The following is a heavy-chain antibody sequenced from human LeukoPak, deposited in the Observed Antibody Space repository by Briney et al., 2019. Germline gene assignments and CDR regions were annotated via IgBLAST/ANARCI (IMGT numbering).Heavy chain of an antibody. CDR1: GSISGYY. CDR2: IYENGRT. D-gene: IGHD1-26*01. CDR3: ARDWELGH. V-gene: IGHV4-59*01. J-gene: IGHJ4*02. Sequence: SETLSLTCTVSGSISGYYWSWIRQPPGKGLEWIGFIYENGRTSYNPSLKSRVTISVDTSKNQFSLTLTSMTAADTAVYYCARDWELGHWGRGILVTVTS.